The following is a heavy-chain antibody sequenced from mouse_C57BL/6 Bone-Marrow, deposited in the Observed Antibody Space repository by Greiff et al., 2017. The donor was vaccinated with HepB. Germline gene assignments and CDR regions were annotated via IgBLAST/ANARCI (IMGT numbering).Heavy chain of an antibody. V-gene: IGHV1-52*01. CDR1: GYTFTSYW. J-gene: IGHJ2*01. CDR2: IDPSDSET. D-gene: IGHD1-1*02. CDR3: ARSGVGDFDY. Sequence: QVHVKQSGAELVRPGSSVKLSCKASGYTFTSYWMHWVKQRPIQGLEWIGNIDPSDSETHYNQKFKDKATLTVDKSSSTAYMQLSSLTSEDSAVYYCARSGVGDFDYWGQGTTLTVSS.